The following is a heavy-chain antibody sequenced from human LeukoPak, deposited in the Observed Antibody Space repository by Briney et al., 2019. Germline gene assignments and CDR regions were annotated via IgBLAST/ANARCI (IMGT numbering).Heavy chain of an antibody. V-gene: IGHV1-69*04. CDR2: IIPILGIA. D-gene: IGHD5-18*01. CDR3: ARDGYSYGWFAY. Sequence: ASVKVSCKASGGTFSSYAISWVRQAPGQGLEWMGRIIPILGIANYAQKFQGRVTITADKSTSTAYMELSSLRSEDTAVYYCARDGYSYGWFAYWGQGTLVTVSS. CDR1: GGTFSSYA. J-gene: IGHJ4*02.